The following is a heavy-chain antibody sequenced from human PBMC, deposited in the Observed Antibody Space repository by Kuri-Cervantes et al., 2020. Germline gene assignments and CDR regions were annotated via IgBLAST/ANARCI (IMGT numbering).Heavy chain of an antibody. CDR2: INHSGST. CDR1: GFTFSSYA. J-gene: IGHJ5*02. D-gene: IGHD3-3*01. V-gene: IGHV4-34*01. CDR3: ARVRYYDFWSGYYVSRGWFDP. Sequence: GSLRLSCAASGFTFSSYAMSWVRQAPGKGLEWIGEINHSGSTNYNPSLKSRVTISVDTSKNQFSLKLSSVTAADTAVYYCARVRYYDFWSGYYVSRGWFDPWGLGTLVTVSS.